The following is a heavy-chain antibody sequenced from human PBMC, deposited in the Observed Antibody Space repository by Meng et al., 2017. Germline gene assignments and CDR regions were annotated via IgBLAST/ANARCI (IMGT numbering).Heavy chain of an antibody. CDR3: ARVNYYDSSGLLDY. V-gene: IGHV3-53*01. CDR2: IYSGGST. CDR1: GFTVSSNY. D-gene: IGHD3-22*01. J-gene: IGHJ4*02. Sequence: GESLRLSCAASGFTVSSNYMSWVRQAPGKGLEWVSVIYSGGSTYYADSVKGRFTISRDNSKNTLYLQMNSLRAEDTAVYYCARVNYYDSSGLLDYWGQGTLVTVSS.